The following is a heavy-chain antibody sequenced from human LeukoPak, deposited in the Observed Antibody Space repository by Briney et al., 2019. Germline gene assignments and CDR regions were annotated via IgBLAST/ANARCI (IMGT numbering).Heavy chain of an antibody. CDR2: MNPNSGNT. V-gene: IGHV1-8*01. CDR1: GYTFTSYD. J-gene: IGHJ1*01. D-gene: IGHD1-26*01. CDR3: ARAGRQSGRRIYFQH. Sequence: ASVKVSCKASGYTFTSYDINWVRQATGQGLEWMGWMNPNSGNTGYAQKFQGRVTMTRNTSISTAYMELSSLRSEDTAVYYCARAGRQSGRRIYFQHWGQGTLVTVSS.